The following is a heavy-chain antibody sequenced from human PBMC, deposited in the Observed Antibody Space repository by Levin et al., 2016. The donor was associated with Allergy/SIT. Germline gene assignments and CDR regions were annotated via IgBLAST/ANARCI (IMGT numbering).Heavy chain of an antibody. Sequence: SETLSLTCVVSGGSISSSNWWSWVRQPPGKGLERIGEIYPSGTANYNPSLKSRVTISVDTPNDQFSLKLTSVTAADTAVYYCTRGYRSSWPTSNYWGQGTLVTVSS. CDR3: TRGYRSSWPTSNY. V-gene: IGHV4/OR15-8*01. CDR1: GGSISSSNW. D-gene: IGHD6-19*01. J-gene: IGHJ4*02. CDR2: IYPSGTA.